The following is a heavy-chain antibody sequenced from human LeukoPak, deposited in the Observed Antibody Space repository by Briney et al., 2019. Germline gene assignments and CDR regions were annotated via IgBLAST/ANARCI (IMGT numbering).Heavy chain of an antibody. CDR1: GFTFSGYS. CDR2: ISSSSSTI. CDR3: AREWGSGTFDY. J-gene: IGHJ4*02. V-gene: IGHV3-48*04. Sequence: PGGSLRLSCAASGFTFSGYSMNWVRQAPGKGLEWVSYISSSSSTIYYADSVKGRFTISRDNAKNSLYLQMNSLRAEDTAVYYCAREWGSGTFDYWGQGTLVTVSS. D-gene: IGHD3-10*01.